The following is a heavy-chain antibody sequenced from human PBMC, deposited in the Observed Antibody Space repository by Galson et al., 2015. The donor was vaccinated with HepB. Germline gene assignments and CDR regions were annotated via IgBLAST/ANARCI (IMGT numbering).Heavy chain of an antibody. CDR3: ARALSGGFDY. J-gene: IGHJ4*02. CDR2: IKQDGSDK. V-gene: IGHV3-7*03. D-gene: IGHD1-1*01. CDR1: GFTFSNYW. Sequence: SLRLSCAASGFTFSNYWMSWVRQAPGKGLEWVANIKQDGSDKYYVDSVKGRFTISRDNAKNSLYLQMNSLRAEDTAVYYCARALSGGFDYWGQGTLVTVAS.